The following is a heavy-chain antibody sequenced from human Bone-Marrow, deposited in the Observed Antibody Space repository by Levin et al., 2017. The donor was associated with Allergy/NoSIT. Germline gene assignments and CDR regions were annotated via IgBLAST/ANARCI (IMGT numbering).Heavy chain of an antibody. CDR3: ARDRGSGNYSPLDY. J-gene: IGHJ4*02. Sequence: GGSLRLSCAASGFTFSRHGMHWVRQAPGKGPEWVAVIWFDGTNKYYADSVKGRFTISSDNSKNTLFLQMDSLRTEDTAVYYCARDRGSGNYSPLDYWGQGTRVTVSS. CDR2: IWFDGTNK. V-gene: IGHV3-33*01. D-gene: IGHD3-22*01. CDR1: GFTFSRHG.